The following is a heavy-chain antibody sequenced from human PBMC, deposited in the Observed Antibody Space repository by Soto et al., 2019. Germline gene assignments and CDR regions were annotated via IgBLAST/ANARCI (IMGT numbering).Heavy chain of an antibody. CDR3: ARDDPIAVAGTDYYYYGMDV. D-gene: IGHD6-19*01. CDR2: ISAYNGNT. V-gene: IGHV1-18*01. J-gene: IGHJ6*02. CDR1: GYTFTSYG. Sequence: QVQLVQSGAEVKKPGASVKVSCKASGYTFTSYGISWVRQAPGQGLEWMGWISAYNGNTNYAQKLQGRVTMTTDTSPSTAYMELRSLRSGDTAVYYCARDDPIAVAGTDYYYYGMDVWGQGTTVTVSS.